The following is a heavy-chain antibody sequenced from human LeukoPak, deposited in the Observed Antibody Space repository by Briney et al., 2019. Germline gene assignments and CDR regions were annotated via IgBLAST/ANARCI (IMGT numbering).Heavy chain of an antibody. CDR3: ARGLRTPTTEHYSFDH. CDR1: GFTFCSYW. D-gene: IGHD5-12*01. V-gene: IGHV3-7*04. Sequence: PGGSLRLFCAASGFTFCSYWMSWVRQAPGNGLAWMANIKQDRSEKYYVDSVKGRVTISRDNAKNSLYLQMNSLRAEDTAAYYCARGLRTPTTEHYSFDHWGEGTLVTVSS. CDR2: IKQDRSEK. J-gene: IGHJ4*02.